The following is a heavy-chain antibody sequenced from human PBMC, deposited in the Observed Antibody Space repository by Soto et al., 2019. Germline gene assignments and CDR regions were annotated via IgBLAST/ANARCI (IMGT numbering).Heavy chain of an antibody. D-gene: IGHD5-12*01. CDR3: ARGGRLRHFDY. V-gene: IGHV3-30*04. Sequence: QVQVVESGGGVVQPGRALRLSCAASGFTFSSYAMHWVRQAPGKGLEWVAIISYDGRDKYYADSVKGRFTISRDNSKNTLYLQMNSLRSEDTAVYYCARGGRLRHFDYWGQGTLVTVSS. CDR1: GFTFSSYA. J-gene: IGHJ4*02. CDR2: ISYDGRDK.